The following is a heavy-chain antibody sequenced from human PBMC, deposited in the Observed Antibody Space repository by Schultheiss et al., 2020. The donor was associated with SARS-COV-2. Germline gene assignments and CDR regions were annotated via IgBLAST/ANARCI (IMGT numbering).Heavy chain of an antibody. J-gene: IGHJ4*02. Sequence: GGSLRLSCAASGFTFSSYAMSWVRQAPGKGLEWVSAISGSGGSTYYADSVKGRFTISRDNSKNTLYLQMNSLRAEDTAVYYCAKDLGMGGYSYGPIDYWGQGTLVTVSS. CDR1: GFTFSSYA. CDR3: AKDLGMGGYSYGPIDY. D-gene: IGHD5-18*01. V-gene: IGHV3-23*01. CDR2: ISGSGGST.